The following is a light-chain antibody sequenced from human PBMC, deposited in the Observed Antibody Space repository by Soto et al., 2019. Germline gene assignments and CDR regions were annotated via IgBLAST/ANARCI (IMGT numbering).Light chain of an antibody. CDR1: SSDVGSYNL. Sequence: QSALTQPASVSGSPGQSITISCTGTSSDVGSYNLVSWYQQHPGKAPKLMIYEGNKRPSGVSNRFSGSKSANTASLTISGLQTEDEADSYCCPYAGYNALVFGTGTKVTVL. J-gene: IGLJ1*01. CDR3: CPYAGYNALV. V-gene: IGLV2-23*01. CDR2: EGN.